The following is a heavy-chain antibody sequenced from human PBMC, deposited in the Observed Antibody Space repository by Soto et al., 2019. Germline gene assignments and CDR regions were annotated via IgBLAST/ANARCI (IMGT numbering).Heavy chain of an antibody. J-gene: IGHJ4*02. CDR3: ARDSIAAADDY. CDR2: INYSGST. CDR1: GGTISSGDYY. V-gene: IGHV4-30-4*01. D-gene: IGHD6-13*01. Sequence: SETLSLTCTVSGGTISSGDYYWSWIRQPPGKGLEWIGYINYSGSTYYNPSLKSRATISVDTSKNQFSLKLSPVTAADTAVYYCARDSIAAADDYWGQGTLVTVSS.